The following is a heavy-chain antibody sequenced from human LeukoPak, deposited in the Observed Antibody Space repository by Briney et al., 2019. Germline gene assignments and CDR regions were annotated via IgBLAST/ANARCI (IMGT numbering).Heavy chain of an antibody. Sequence: SETLSLTCTVSGGSVSSGSYYWSWIRQPPGKGLEWIGYIYYSGSTNYNPSLKSRVTISVDTSKNQFSLKLSSVTAADTAVYYCARAIPLSGYSGYDPINWFDPWGQGTLVTVSS. CDR3: ARAIPLSGYSGYDPINWFDP. J-gene: IGHJ5*02. CDR2: IYYSGST. V-gene: IGHV4-61*01. CDR1: GGSVSSGSYY. D-gene: IGHD5-12*01.